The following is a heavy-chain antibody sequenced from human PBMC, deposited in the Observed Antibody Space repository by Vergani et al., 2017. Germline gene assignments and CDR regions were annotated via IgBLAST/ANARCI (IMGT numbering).Heavy chain of an antibody. J-gene: IGHJ6*02. CDR2: IIPIFGTA. V-gene: IGHV1-69*01. D-gene: IGHD3-3*01. Sequence: QVQLVQSGAEVKKPGSSVKVSCKTSGGTFKSNTFSWVRQAPGQGLEWMGGIIPIFGTADYAQDFQGRLSITADESTSTVYMELSSLRSEDTAVYYCASRDITIFGVVIIRGYYYYGMDVWGQGTTVTVSS. CDR1: GGTFKSNT. CDR3: ASRDITIFGVVIIRGYYYYGMDV.